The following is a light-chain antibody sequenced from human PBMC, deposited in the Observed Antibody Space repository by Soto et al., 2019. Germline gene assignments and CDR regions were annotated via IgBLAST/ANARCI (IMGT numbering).Light chain of an antibody. CDR2: GTS. J-gene: IGKJ2*01. Sequence: EIVLTQSPGTLSLSPGDRATFSCRTSQTVNTEFLAWYQQRPGLAPRLLIHGTSNRATGIPDRFSGSGSGKDVTLTISALEPEDFAVYYCQRDGSSPLYAFGQGTKLEI. V-gene: IGKV3-20*01. CDR1: QTVNTEF. CDR3: QRDGSSPLYA.